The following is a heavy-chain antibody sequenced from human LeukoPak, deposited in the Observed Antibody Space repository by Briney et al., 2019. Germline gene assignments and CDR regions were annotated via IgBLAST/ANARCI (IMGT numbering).Heavy chain of an antibody. V-gene: IGHV1-69*13. Sequence: SLNVSCKASGDTCSSYAISWVRQAPGPGREWIGGIIPIFGTEKYAQKFQGRVTITADESTSTAYMELSSLRSEDTAVYYCARRPYCGGDCYSGFDYWGQGTLVTVSS. CDR1: GDTCSSYA. J-gene: IGHJ4*02. CDR3: ARRPYCGGDCYSGFDY. D-gene: IGHD2-21*02. CDR2: IIPIFGTE.